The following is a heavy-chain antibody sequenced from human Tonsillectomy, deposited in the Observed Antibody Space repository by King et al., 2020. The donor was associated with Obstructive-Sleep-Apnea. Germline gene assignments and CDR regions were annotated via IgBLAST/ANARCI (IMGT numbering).Heavy chain of an antibody. D-gene: IGHD3-22*01. J-gene: IGHJ3*01. CDR1: GFTFSSYA. CDR3: AKDRYYDSSGYYDR. V-gene: IGHV3-23*04. CDR2: ISVSGGST. Sequence: VQLVESGGGLVQPGGSLRLSCAASGFTFSSYAMSWVRQAPGKGLEWVSAISVSGGSTYYADAVKGRFTISRDNAQNTMYLQMNSLRAEDTAVYYCAKDRYYDSSGYYDRWGQGTMVTVSS.